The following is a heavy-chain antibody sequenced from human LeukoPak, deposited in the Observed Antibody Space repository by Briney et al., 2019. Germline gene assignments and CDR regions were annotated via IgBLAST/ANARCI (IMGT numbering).Heavy chain of an antibody. J-gene: IGHJ4*02. V-gene: IGHV1-8*01. CDR1: GYTFTSYD. D-gene: IGHD3-22*01. CDR3: ARDYYDSSGYPYYFDY. CDR2: MNPNSGNT. Sequence: ASVKVSCKASGYTFTSYDINWVRQATGQGLEWMGWMNPNSGNTGYAQKFQGRVTMTRNTSISTAYMELSSLRSEDTAVYYCARDYYDSSGYPYYFDYWGQGTLITVSS.